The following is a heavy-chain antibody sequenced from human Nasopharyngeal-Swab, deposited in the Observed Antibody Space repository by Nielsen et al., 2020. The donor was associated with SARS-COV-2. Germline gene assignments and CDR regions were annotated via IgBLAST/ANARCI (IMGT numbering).Heavy chain of an antibody. J-gene: IGHJ6*02. CDR1: GFTFSSYG. D-gene: IGHD1-1*01. CDR2: IWYDGSNK. CDR3: ARGNWNDYYYGMDV. Sequence: GGSLRLSCAASGFTFSSYGMHWVRQAPGKGLEWVAVIWYDGSNKYYADSVKGRFTISRDNSKNTLHLQMNSLRAEDTAVYYCARGNWNDYYYGMDVWGQGTTVTVSS. V-gene: IGHV3-33*01.